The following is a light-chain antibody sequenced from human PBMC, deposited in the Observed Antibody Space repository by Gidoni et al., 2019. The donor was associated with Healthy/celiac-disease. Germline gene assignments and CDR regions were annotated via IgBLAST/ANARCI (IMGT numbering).Light chain of an antibody. V-gene: IGKV1-27*01. CDR1: QGISNY. CDR2: AAS. Sequence: DIQMTQSPSSLSASVGDRVTITCRASQGISNYLAWYQQKPGKVPKLLIYAASTLQSGVPSRFSGSGSGTDFPLTISSLQPEDVATYYCQKYNSAPQFTFGGGTKVEIK. J-gene: IGKJ4*01. CDR3: QKYNSAPQFT.